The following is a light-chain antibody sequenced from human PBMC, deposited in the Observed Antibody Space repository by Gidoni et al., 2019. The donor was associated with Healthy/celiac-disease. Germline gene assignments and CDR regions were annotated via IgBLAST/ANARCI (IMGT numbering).Light chain of an antibody. CDR3: QQYNSYSWT. Sequence: DIQMTQSPSTLSASVGDRATITCRASQSISSWLAWYQQKPGKAPKLLIYKASSLESGVPSRFSGSGSGTEFTLTISSLQPDDFATYYCQQYNSYSWTFXQXTKVEIK. CDR2: KAS. V-gene: IGKV1-5*03. J-gene: IGKJ1*01. CDR1: QSISSW.